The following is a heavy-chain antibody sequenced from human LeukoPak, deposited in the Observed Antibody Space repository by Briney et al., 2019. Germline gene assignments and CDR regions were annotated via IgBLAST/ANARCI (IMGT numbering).Heavy chain of an antibody. D-gene: IGHD4-17*01. CDR3: ARERGLRGYYYYGMDV. V-gene: IGHV4-31*11. J-gene: IGHJ6*02. CDR1: GGSFSGYY. Sequence: SETLSLTCAVYGGSFSGYYWSWIRQHPGKGLEWIGYIYYSGSTYYNPSLKSRVTISVDTSKNQFSLKLSSVTAADTAVYYCARERGLRGYYYYGMDVWGQGTTVTVSS. CDR2: IYYSGST.